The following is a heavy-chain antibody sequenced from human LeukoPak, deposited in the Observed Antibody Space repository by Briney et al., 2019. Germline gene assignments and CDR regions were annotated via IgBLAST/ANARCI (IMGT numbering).Heavy chain of an antibody. Sequence: PGGSLRLSCVASGFTFNAFGMHWVRQAPGKGLEWVAFIRYDGNDKYYSGSVEGRLTISRDNPKNTLYLQMNSLRVEDTSFYYCVKRGATVRRTYFFDSWGQGALVTVSS. CDR1: GFTFNAFG. V-gene: IGHV3-30*02. D-gene: IGHD1-26*01. CDR3: VKRGATVRRTYFFDS. J-gene: IGHJ4*02. CDR2: IRYDGNDK.